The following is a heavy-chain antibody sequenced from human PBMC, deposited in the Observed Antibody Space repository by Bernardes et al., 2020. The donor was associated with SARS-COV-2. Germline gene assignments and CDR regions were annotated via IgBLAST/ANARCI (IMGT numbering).Heavy chain of an antibody. CDR3: AGENYYRSSGTFDP. CDR1: GFSFNNYW. D-gene: IGHD3-22*01. Sequence: GGSLRLSCAASGFSFNNYWMHWVRQVPGKGPVWVSRINGDGRVTNYADFVEGRFIISRDNTKNTLYLQMNSLRTEDTAVYFCAGENYYRSSGTFDPWGQGTLVTVPS. CDR2: INGDGRVT. J-gene: IGHJ5*02. V-gene: IGHV3-74*01.